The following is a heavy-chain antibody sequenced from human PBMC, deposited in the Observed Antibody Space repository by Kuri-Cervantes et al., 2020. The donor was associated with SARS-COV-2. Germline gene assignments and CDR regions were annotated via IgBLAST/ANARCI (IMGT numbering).Heavy chain of an antibody. Sequence: GGSLRLSCAASGFTVSSNYMSWVRQAPGKGLEWVSVIYSGGSTYYADSVKGGFTISRDNSKNTLYLQMNSLKAEDTAVYYCAKDDDYYDSGGDGMDVWGQGTTVTVSS. CDR3: AKDDDYYDSGGDGMDV. D-gene: IGHD3-22*01. CDR2: IYSGGST. CDR1: GFTVSSNY. V-gene: IGHV3-66*01. J-gene: IGHJ6*02.